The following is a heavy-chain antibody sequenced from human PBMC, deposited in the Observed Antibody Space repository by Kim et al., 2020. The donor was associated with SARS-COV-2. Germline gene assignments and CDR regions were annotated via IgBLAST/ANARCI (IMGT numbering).Heavy chain of an antibody. CDR3: ANGEDLLWPRASDWYFDL. V-gene: IGHV3-23*01. J-gene: IGHJ2*01. D-gene: IGHD2-21*01. Sequence: KGRFTISRDNPKTTLYLQMNSLRAEDTAVYYCANGEDLLWPRASDWYFDLWGRGTLVTVSS.